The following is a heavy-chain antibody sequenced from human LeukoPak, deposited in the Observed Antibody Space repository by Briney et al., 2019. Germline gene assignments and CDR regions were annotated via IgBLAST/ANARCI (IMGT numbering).Heavy chain of an antibody. CDR3: ARGERIYSSSWYEAFDI. D-gene: IGHD6-13*01. CDR2: IYSGGST. V-gene: IGHV3-53*01. CDR1: GFTLSDYY. J-gene: IGHJ3*02. Sequence: GGSLRLSCAASGFTLSDYYMSWVRQAPGKGLEWVSVIYSGGSTYYADSVKGRFTISRDNSKNTLYLQMNSLRAEDTAVYYCARGERIYSSSWYEAFDIWGQGTMVTVSS.